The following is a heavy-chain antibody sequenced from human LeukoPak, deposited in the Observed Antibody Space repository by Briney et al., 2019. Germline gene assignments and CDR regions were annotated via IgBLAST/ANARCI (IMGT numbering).Heavy chain of an antibody. Sequence: PSETLSLTCTVSGGSISSYYWSWIRQPAGKGLEWIGRIYTSGSTNYNPSLKSRVTMSVDTSKNQFSLKLGSVTAADTAVYYCARYLDSGREEYYFDYWGQGTLVTVSS. J-gene: IGHJ4*02. CDR2: IYTSGST. V-gene: IGHV4-4*07. CDR1: GGSISSYY. CDR3: ARYLDSGREEYYFDY. D-gene: IGHD3-10*01.